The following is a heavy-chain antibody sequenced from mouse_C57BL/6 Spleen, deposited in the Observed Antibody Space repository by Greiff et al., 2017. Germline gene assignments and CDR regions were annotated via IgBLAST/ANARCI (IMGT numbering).Heavy chain of an antibody. D-gene: IGHD2-4*01. J-gene: IGHJ4*01. CDR3: ARTDYDYGYAMEY. V-gene: IGHV1-69*01. Sequence: VQLQQPGAELVMPGASVKLSCKASGYTFTSYWMHWVKQRPGQGLEWIGEIDPSDSYTNYNRKFKGQSTLTVDKSSSTAYMQLSSLTSEDSAVYYCARTDYDYGYAMEYWGQGTSVTVSS. CDR1: GYTFTSYW. CDR2: IDPSDSYT.